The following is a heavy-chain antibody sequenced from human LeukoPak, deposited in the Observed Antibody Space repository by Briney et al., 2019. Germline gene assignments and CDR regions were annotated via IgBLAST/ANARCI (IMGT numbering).Heavy chain of an antibody. CDR3: ARDDGAVAGSKGDY. CDR2: ISYDGSNK. Sequence: GGSLRLSCAASGFTFSSYAMHWVRQAPGKGLEWVAVISYDGSNKYYADSVKGRFTISRDNPKNTLYLQMNSLRPADTAVYYCARDDGAVAGSKGDYWGQGTLVTVSS. J-gene: IGHJ4*02. D-gene: IGHD6-19*01. V-gene: IGHV3-30-3*01. CDR1: GFTFSSYA.